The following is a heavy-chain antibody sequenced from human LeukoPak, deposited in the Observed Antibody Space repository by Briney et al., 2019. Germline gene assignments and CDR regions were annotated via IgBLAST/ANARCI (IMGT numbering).Heavy chain of an antibody. CDR1: GFPFSSYS. D-gene: IGHD2-21*02. CDR2: ISSGTSFI. J-gene: IGHJ6*03. V-gene: IGHV3-21*01. CDR3: ARGTTALMDV. Sequence: GGSLRLSCAASGFPFSSYSMNWVRQAPGKGLEWVSSISSGTSFIYYADSVKGRFTISRDNAKNSLYLQMNSLRAEDTAVYYCARGTTALMDVWGKGTTVTVSS.